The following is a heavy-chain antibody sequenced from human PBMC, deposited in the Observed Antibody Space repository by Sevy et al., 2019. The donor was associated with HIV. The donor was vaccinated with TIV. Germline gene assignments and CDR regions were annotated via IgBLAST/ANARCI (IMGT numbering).Heavy chain of an antibody. J-gene: IGHJ4*01. V-gene: IGHV3-7*01. D-gene: IGHD1-26*01. Sequence: GGSLRLSCAASRFTFKTYWMSWVRQAPGKGLEWVGNIKEDGSAKYNADSVRGRFTISRDNAKNSLYLQMSSLRVEDTAVYYCARDSPGYGGYSYWGQGTLVTVSS. CDR2: IKEDGSAK. CDR1: RFTFKTYW. CDR3: ARDSPGYGGYSY.